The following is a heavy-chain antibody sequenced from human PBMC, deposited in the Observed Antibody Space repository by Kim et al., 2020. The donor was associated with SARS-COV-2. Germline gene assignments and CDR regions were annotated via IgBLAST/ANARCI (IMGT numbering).Heavy chain of an antibody. D-gene: IGHD1-26*01. Sequence: SETLSLTCTVSGGSISSSSYYWGWIRQPPGKGLEWIGSIYYSGSTYYNPSLKSRVTISVDTSKNQFSLKLSSVTAADTAVYYCARVRGEPKQGSTTLDAFDIWGQGTMVTVSS. CDR2: IYYSGST. V-gene: IGHV4-39*01. J-gene: IGHJ3*02. CDR3: ARVRGEPKQGSTTLDAFDI. CDR1: GGSISSSSYY.